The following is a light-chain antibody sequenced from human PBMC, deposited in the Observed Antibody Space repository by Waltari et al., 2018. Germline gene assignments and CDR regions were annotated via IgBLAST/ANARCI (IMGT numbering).Light chain of an antibody. Sequence: QSVLPQPPSASGTPGPTVTTSCSGGNFNIRPYYVYRYLQLPETAPRLLIFKPDQRPSGVPDRFSASKSGTSASLVISGLRSEDEGTYYCAAWDDSLRSVLFGGGTKLTVL. CDR2: KPD. V-gene: IGLV1-47*01. CDR3: AAWDDSLRSVL. J-gene: IGLJ3*02. CDR1: NFNIRPYY.